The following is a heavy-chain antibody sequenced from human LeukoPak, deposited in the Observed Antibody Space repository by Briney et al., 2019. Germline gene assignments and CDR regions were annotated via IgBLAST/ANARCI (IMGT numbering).Heavy chain of an antibody. Sequence: ASVKVSCKASGYTFTGYYMHWVRQAPGQGLEWMGWINPNSGGTNYAQKFQGRITMTRDTSISTAYMELSRLRSDDTAVYYCAQVITGTTGLFDPWGQGTLVTVSS. J-gene: IGHJ5*02. V-gene: IGHV1-2*02. CDR3: AQVITGTTGLFDP. CDR2: INPNSGGT. D-gene: IGHD1-7*01. CDR1: GYTFTGYY.